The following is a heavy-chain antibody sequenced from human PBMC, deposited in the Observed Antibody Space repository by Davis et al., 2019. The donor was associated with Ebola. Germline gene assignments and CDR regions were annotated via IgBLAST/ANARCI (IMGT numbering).Heavy chain of an antibody. CDR2: INAGNGNT. CDR1: GYTFTSYA. V-gene: IGHV1-3*01. Sequence: ASVKVSCKASGYTFTSYAMHWVRQAPGQRLEWMGWINAGNGNTKYSQKFQGRVTITRDTSASTAYMELSSLRSEDTAVYYCARSGKRWLQPGDYWGQGTLVTVSS. J-gene: IGHJ4*02. CDR3: ARSGKRWLQPGDY. D-gene: IGHD5-24*01.